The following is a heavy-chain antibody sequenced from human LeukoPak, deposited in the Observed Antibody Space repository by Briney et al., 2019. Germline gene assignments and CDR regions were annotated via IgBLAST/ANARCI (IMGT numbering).Heavy chain of an antibody. CDR1: GFTFSSYG. CDR2: ISNNGGST. CDR3: ARSGYCSGGTCYVDY. J-gene: IGHJ4*02. Sequence: GGSLRLSCAASGFTFSSYGLRWVRQAPGKGLEYVSAISNNGGSTYYANSVKGRFTIFRDNSKNTLYLQMGSLRPEDMAVYYCARSGYCSGGTCYVDYWGQGTLVTVSS. D-gene: IGHD2-15*01. V-gene: IGHV3-64*01.